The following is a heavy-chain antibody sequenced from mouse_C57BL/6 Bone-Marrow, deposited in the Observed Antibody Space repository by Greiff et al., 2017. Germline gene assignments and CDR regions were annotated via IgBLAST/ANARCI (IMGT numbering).Heavy chain of an antibody. CDR2: IYPGGGYT. Sequence: QVQLQQSGAELVRPGTSVKMSCKASGYTFTNYWIGWAKQRPGHGLEWIGDIYPGGGYTNYNEKFKGKATLTADKSSSTAYMQFSSLTSEYSAIYYCARRAKYGYAMDYGGQGTAVTVSS. D-gene: IGHD1-1*01. CDR1: GYTFTNYW. CDR3: ARRAKYGYAMDY. J-gene: IGHJ4*01. V-gene: IGHV1-63*01.